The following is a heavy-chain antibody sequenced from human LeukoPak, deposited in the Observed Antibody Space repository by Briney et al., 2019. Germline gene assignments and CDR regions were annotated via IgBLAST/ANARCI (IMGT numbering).Heavy chain of an antibody. Sequence: GGSLRLSCAASGFTFSSYAMHWARQAPGKGREWGAVISYDGSNKYYADSVKGRFTISRDNSKNTLYLQMNSLRAEDTAVYYCAKDRTPPHPYGSGGYYPGYWGQGTLVTVSS. D-gene: IGHD3-10*01. J-gene: IGHJ4*02. CDR2: ISYDGSNK. CDR1: GFTFSSYA. CDR3: AKDRTPPHPYGSGGYYPGY. V-gene: IGHV3-30-3*01.